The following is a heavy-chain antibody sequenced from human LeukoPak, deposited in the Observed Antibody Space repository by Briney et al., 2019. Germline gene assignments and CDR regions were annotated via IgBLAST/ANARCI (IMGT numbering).Heavy chain of an antibody. CDR2: ISYDGSNK. J-gene: IGHJ4*02. Sequence: GGPLRLSCAASGFTFSSYSMNWVRQAPGKGLEWVAVISYDGSNKYYADSVKGRFTISRDNSKNTLYLQMNSLRAEDTAVYYCARDVSEGGIAVAGSYFDYWGQGTLVTVSS. V-gene: IGHV3-30*03. CDR1: GFTFSSYS. D-gene: IGHD6-19*01. CDR3: ARDVSEGGIAVAGSYFDY.